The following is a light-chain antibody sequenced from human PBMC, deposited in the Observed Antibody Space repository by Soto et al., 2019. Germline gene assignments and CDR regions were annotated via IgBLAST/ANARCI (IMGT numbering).Light chain of an antibody. Sequence: QSALTQPASVSGSPGQSITISCTGTSSDVGGYNYVSWYQHHPGKAPKLMIYDVTNRPSGVSNRFSGSKSGNTASLTVSGVQSEDYAYYYCSSYTTTSTVVFCGGTQLTVL. J-gene: IGLJ2*01. CDR1: SSDVGGYNY. CDR2: DVT. V-gene: IGLV2-14*03. CDR3: SSYTTTSTVV.